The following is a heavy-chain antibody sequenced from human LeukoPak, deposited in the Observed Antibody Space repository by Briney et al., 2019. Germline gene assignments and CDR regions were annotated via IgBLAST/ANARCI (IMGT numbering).Heavy chain of an antibody. CDR3: AKRLPYYFDY. J-gene: IGHJ4*02. CDR1: GFTFSSYA. V-gene: IGHV3-23*01. CDR2: FSGSTGNT. Sequence: GGSLRLSCAASGFTFSSYAMSWVRQAPGKGLEWVSTFSGSTGNTYYANSVKGRFTISRDNSKNTLYLLMNSLRAEATAVYYCAKRLPYYFDYWGQGTLVTVSS.